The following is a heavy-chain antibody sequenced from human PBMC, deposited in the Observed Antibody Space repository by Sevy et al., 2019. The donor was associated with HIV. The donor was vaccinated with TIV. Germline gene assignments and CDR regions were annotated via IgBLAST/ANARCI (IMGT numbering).Heavy chain of an antibody. D-gene: IGHD1-1*01. CDR1: GFTFSSYA. CDR2: ISSNGGST. CDR3: ARDQSGPNWNDVDDAFDI. V-gene: IGHV3-64*01. Sequence: GGSLRLSCAASGFTFSSYAMHWVRQAPGKGLEYVSAISSNGGSTYYANSVKGRFTISRDNSKNTLYLQMGSLRAEDMAVYYCARDQSGPNWNDVDDAFDIWGQGTMVTVSS. J-gene: IGHJ3*02.